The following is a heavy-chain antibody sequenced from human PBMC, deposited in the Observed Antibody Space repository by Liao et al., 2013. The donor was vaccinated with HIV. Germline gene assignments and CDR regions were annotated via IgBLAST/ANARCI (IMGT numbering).Heavy chain of an antibody. CDR3: VRRAIVEVPDMDV. D-gene: IGHD2-2*01. CDR1: GGSMSSYY. V-gene: IGHV4-4*07. J-gene: IGHJ6*04. CDR2: VSHSGST. Sequence: QVQLQESGPGVVKPSQILSLTCSVSGGSMSSYYWNWIRQPAGKGLEWVGRVSHSGSTNYNPSLKSRVMMSVDTSKNRFSLKLTSVTAADTAVYYCVRRAIVEVPDMDVWGKGTTVTVSS.